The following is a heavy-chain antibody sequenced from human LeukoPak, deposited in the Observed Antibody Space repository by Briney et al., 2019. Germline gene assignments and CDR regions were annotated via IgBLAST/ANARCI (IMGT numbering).Heavy chain of an antibody. D-gene: IGHD5-12*01. J-gene: IGHJ5*02. CDR1: GGSISSSSYY. CDR3: ARRGYDYSWFDP. V-gene: IGHV4-39*01. CDR2: IYYSGST. Sequence: SSETLSLTCTVSGGSISSSSYYWGWIRQPPGKGLEWIGSIYYSGSTYYNPSLKGRVTISVDTSKNQFSLKLSSVTAADTAVYYCARRGYDYSWFDPWGQGTLVTVSS.